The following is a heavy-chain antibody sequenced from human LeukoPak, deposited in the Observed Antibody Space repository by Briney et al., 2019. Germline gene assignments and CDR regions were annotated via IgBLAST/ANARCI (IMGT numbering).Heavy chain of an antibody. D-gene: IGHD2-15*01. CDR3: ARDIVVVVAARKNWFDP. J-gene: IGHJ5*02. CDR1: GYTFTGYY. V-gene: IGHV1-2*02. CDR2: INPNSGGT. Sequence: EASVKVSCKASGYTFTGYYMHWVRQAPGQGLEWMGWINPNSGGTNYAQKFQGRVTMTRDTSISTAYMELSRLRSDDTAVYYCARDIVVVVAARKNWFDPWGQGTLVTVSS.